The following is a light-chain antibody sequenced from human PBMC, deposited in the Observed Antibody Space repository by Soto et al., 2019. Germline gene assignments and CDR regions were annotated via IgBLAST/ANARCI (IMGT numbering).Light chain of an antibody. V-gene: IGKV3-20*01. Sequence: EIVLTQSPGTLSLSPGERATLSCRASQSVSSSYLAWYQQKPGQAPRLLIYGASSRATGIPDRFSGSGSGTDFTLTISRLEPEDFAVYYCLQYGRSHTFGQGTKLEIK. J-gene: IGKJ2*01. CDR2: GAS. CDR1: QSVSSSY. CDR3: LQYGRSHT.